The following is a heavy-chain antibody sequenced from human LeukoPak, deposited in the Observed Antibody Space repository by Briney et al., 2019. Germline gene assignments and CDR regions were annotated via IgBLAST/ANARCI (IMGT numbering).Heavy chain of an antibody. J-gene: IGHJ4*02. CDR2: ISYDGSNK. CDR1: GFTFSSYG. D-gene: IGHD1-20*01. V-gene: IGHV3-30*03. Sequence: PGGSLRLSCAASGFTFSSYGMHWVRQAPGKGLEWVAVISYDGSNKYYADSVKGRFTISRDNSKNTLYLQMNSLRAEDTAVYYWARWYNWKRYFDYWGQGTLVTVSS. CDR3: ARWYNWKRYFDY.